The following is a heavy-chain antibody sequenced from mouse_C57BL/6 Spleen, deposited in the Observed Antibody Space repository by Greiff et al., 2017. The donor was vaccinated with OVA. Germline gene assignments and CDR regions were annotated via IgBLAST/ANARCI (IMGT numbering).Heavy chain of an antibody. CDR3: ARRDYDYDRYFDV. CDR2: INPSTGGT. J-gene: IGHJ1*03. D-gene: IGHD2-4*01. CDR1: GYSFTGYY. Sequence: VQLKQSGPELVKPGASVKISCKASGYSFTGYYMNWVKQSPEKSLEWIGEINPSTGGTTYNQKFKAKATLTVDKSSSTAYMQLKSLTSEDSAVYYCARRDYDYDRYFDVWGTGTTVTVSS. V-gene: IGHV1-42*01.